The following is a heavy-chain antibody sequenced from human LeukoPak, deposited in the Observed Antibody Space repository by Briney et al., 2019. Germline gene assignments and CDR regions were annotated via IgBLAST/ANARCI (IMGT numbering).Heavy chain of an antibody. CDR2: IRQDGSEN. V-gene: IGHV3-7*03. D-gene: IGHD4-17*01. CDR1: GFTFSSYW. Sequence: GGSLRLSCAASGFTFSSYWMSWVRQAPGKGLEWVANIRQDGSENYYVDSVKGRFTFSRDNAKNSLYLQMNSLRAEDTAVYYCARDSVGDLLDYWGQGTPVTVSS. J-gene: IGHJ4*02. CDR3: ARDSVGDLLDY.